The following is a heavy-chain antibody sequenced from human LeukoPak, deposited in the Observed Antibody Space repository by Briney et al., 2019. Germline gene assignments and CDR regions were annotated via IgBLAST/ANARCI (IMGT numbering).Heavy chain of an antibody. J-gene: IGHJ5*02. D-gene: IGHD2-2*01. CDR3: VRGQYCSSTSCYGNWFDA. CDR2: IGTTGDT. V-gene: IGHV3-13*01. CDR1: GFNFRSYD. Sequence: GGSLRLSCAASGFNFRSYDMHWVRQATGKGLEWVSGIGTTGDTHYPGSVKGRFTISRENAKDSMYLQMNGLRAGDTAVYHCVRGQYCSSTSCYGNWFDAWGQGILVTVSS.